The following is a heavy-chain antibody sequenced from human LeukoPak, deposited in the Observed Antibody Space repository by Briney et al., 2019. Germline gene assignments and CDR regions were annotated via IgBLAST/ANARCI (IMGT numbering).Heavy chain of an antibody. CDR3: ARGAPAMVGGIDY. CDR1: GGSISSYY. V-gene: IGHV4-59*12. CDR2: IYYSGST. Sequence: PSETLSLTCTVSGGSISSYYWSWIRQPPGKGLEWIGYIYYSGSTNYNPSLKSRVTISVETSKNEFSLKLRSVTAADTAVYYCARGAPAMVGGIDYWGQGTLVTVSS. J-gene: IGHJ4*02. D-gene: IGHD5-18*01.